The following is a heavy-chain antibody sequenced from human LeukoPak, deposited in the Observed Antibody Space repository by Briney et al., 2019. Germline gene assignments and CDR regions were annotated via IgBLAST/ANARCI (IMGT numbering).Heavy chain of an antibody. D-gene: IGHD2-2*01. V-gene: IGHV4-30-2*01. Sequence: SETLSLTCAVSGGSISSRDYSWRWIRLPPGKGLEWIGSVYHGGTTYYNPSLKSRVTISVDTSKNQFSLKLSSVTAADTAVYYCARHARLRPGAAFDIWGQGTMVTVSS. CDR2: VYHGGTT. J-gene: IGHJ3*02. CDR1: GGSISSRDYS. CDR3: ARHARLRPGAAFDI.